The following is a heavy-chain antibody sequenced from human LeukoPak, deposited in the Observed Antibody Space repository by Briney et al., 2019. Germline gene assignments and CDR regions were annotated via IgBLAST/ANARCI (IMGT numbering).Heavy chain of an antibody. V-gene: IGHV3-13*04. J-gene: IGHJ4*02. CDR1: GFTFSMYD. CDR2: IRSAGDT. CDR3: ARQSRLNTFDY. Sequence: PGGSLRLSCAVSGFTFSMYDMHWARQVTGKGLEWVSGIRSAGDTNYAGSVKGRFTISRENAKNSLYLQMSSLRAGDTALYYCARQSRLNTFDYWGQGILVTVSS.